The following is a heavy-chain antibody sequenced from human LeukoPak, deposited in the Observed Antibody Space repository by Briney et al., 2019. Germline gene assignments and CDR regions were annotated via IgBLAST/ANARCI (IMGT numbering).Heavy chain of an antibody. Sequence: GGSLRLSCAASGFTFSSYMNWVRQAPGKGLEWVSSISSTSSYIYYADSVKGRFTISRDNAKNSLYLQMNSLRAEDTAVYYCARVGDGYKNDAFDIWGQGTVVTVSS. CDR3: ARVGDGYKNDAFDI. J-gene: IGHJ3*02. V-gene: IGHV3-21*01. CDR1: GFTFSSY. CDR2: ISSTSSYI. D-gene: IGHD5-24*01.